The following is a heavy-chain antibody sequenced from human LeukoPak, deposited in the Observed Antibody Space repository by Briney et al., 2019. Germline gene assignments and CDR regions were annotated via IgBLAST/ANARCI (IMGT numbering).Heavy chain of an antibody. J-gene: IGHJ4*02. D-gene: IGHD3-10*01. CDR3: ATSGSYYRAPDY. V-gene: IGHV4-39*02. CDR2: IHYSGST. CDR1: GGSISSSSYY. Sequence: SETLSLTCTVSGGSISSSSYYWGWIRQPPGKGLEWVGTIHYSGSTYYNPSLKSRVTISVDMSKIHFSLRLGSVTAADTAVYYCATSGSYYRAPDYWGQGALVTVSS.